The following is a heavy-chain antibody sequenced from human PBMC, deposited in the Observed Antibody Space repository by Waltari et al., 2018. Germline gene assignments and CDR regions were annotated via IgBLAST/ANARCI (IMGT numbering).Heavy chain of an antibody. CDR3: AHRQLANYYDSSGYWYYFDY. V-gene: IGHV2-5*01. CDR2: IYWNDDK. J-gene: IGHJ4*02. Sequence: QITLKESGPTLVKPTQTLTLTCTFSGFSLSTSGVGVGWIRQPPGKALEWLALIYWNDDKRYSPSLKSRLTITKDTSKNQVVLTMTNMDPVDTATYYCAHRQLANYYDSSGYWYYFDYWGQG. D-gene: IGHD3-22*01. CDR1: GFSLSTSGVG.